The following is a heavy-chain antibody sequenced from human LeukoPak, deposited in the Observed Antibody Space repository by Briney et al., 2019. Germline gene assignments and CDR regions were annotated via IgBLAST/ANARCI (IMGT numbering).Heavy chain of an antibody. J-gene: IGHJ4*02. Sequence: SETLSLTCTVSGGSISSSNYYWRWIRQPAGKGLEWIGRIYTSGSTNYNPSLKSRVTISVDTSKNQFSLKLSSVTAADTAVYYCARARVPYYYDSSGYFDYWGQGTLVTVSS. V-gene: IGHV4-61*02. CDR3: ARARVPYYYDSSGYFDY. D-gene: IGHD3-22*01. CDR2: IYTSGST. CDR1: GGSISSSNYY.